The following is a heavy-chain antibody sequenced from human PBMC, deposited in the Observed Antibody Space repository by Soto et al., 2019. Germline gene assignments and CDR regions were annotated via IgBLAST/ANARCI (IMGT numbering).Heavy chain of an antibody. V-gene: IGHV4-31*03. J-gene: IGHJ3*02. D-gene: IGHD1-1*01. CDR2: IYYSGSA. CDR3: ARASNDRDDAFDI. CDR1: GGSITSPGYF. Sequence: QVQLQESGPGLVRPSQTLSLTCTVSGGSITSPGYFWNWIRQHPGEGPQWIGYIYYSGSAYYNPSLKSRVNIAGDTSESQSSLKLNSVTAADTAVYYCARASNDRDDAFDIWGQGTMVTVSS.